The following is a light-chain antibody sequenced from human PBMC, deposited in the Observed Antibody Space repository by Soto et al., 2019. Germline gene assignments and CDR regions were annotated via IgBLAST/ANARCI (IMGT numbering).Light chain of an antibody. CDR3: QQYNNWPPVT. CDR2: GAS. J-gene: IGKJ1*01. Sequence: ERVMTQSKATLAVSALERAKIYCSSSQSVSSNLAWYQQKPGQAPRLLIYGASTRATGIPARFNGSGSGTEFTLTISSLQSEDFAVYYCQQYNNWPPVTFGQGTKVDIK. CDR1: QSVSSN. V-gene: IGKV3-15*01.